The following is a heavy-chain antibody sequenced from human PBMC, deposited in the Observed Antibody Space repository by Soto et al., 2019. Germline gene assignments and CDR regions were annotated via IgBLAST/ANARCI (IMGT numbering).Heavy chain of an antibody. CDR3: AHRLPTVVAFDY. D-gene: IGHD2-15*01. CDR1: GFSLSTSGVG. CDR2: ISWDDNK. V-gene: IGHV2-5*02. J-gene: IGHJ4*02. Sequence: QITLKESGPSLVKPTQTLTLTCTFSGFSLSTSGVGVGWIRQPPGKALEWLALISWDDNKRYNPSLKSRLTITKDTSKTQVVVTMTNMDPVDTATYYCAHRLPTVVAFDYWGQGTLVTVSS.